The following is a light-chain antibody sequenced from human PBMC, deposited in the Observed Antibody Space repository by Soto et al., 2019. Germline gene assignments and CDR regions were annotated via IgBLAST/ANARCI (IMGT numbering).Light chain of an antibody. CDR3: QRHINWPLT. V-gene: IGKV3-11*01. J-gene: IGKJ4*01. Sequence: IVLPPSPATLALSPRARATLSTRASKTVSSSLAWYQQKPGQAPRPLIYEASNRAPGIPPRFSGRGSGADFTLTISSLEPEDFALYYCQRHINWPLTFGGGTKV. CDR2: EAS. CDR1: KTVSSS.